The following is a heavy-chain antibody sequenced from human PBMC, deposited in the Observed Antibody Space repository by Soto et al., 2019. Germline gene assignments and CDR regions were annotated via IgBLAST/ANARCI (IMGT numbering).Heavy chain of an antibody. D-gene: IGHD2-21*01. J-gene: IGHJ6*03. CDR2: IKQDGSEK. CDR3: ARIGDPYYYYYYYMDV. CDR1: GFTFSSYW. Sequence: GGSLRLSCAASGFTFSSYWMSWVRQAPGKGLEWVANIKQDGSEKYYVDSVKGRFTISRDNAKNSLYLQMNSLRAEDTAVYYCARIGDPYYYYYYYMDVWGKGTTVTVSS. V-gene: IGHV3-7*01.